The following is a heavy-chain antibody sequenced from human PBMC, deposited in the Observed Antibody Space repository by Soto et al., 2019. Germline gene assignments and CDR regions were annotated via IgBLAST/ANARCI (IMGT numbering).Heavy chain of an antibody. V-gene: IGHV1-18*01. Sequence: QVQLVQSGAEVKKPGASVKVSCKASGYTFTTYGINWVRRARGQGLEWMGWISTYSGNTKYAPKLQGRVSMTTDTSTSIAYMELRSLRSDDTAVYYCARDQGYSTSSTYFYGMDVWGQGTTVTVSS. CDR3: ARDQGYSTSSTYFYGMDV. CDR2: ISTYSGNT. CDR1: GYTFTTYG. J-gene: IGHJ6*02. D-gene: IGHD6-6*01.